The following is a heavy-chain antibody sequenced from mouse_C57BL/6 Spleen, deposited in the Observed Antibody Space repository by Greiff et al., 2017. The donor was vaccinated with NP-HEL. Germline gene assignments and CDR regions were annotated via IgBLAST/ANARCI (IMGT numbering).Heavy chain of an antibody. J-gene: IGHJ3*01. CDR2: INPNNGGT. CDR1: GYTFTDYN. Sequence: VQLQQSGPELVKPGASVKMSCKASGYTFTDYNMHWVKQSHGKSLEWIGYINPNNGGTSYNQKFKGKATLTVNKSSSTAYMELRSLTSEDSAVYYCARREGLRRAWFAYWGQGTLVTVSA. V-gene: IGHV1-22*01. CDR3: ARREGLRRAWFAY. D-gene: IGHD2-4*01.